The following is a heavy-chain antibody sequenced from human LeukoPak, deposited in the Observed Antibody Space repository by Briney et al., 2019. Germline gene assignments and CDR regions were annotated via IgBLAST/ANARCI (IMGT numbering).Heavy chain of an antibody. CDR2: INTNTGNP. D-gene: IGHD6-13*01. CDR1: GYTFTSYA. Sequence: ASVKVSCKASGYTFTSYAMNWVRQAPGQGLEWMGWINTNTGNPTYAQGFTGRFVFFLDTSVSTAYLQISSLKAEDTAVYYCARDLYSSSWPALYYYYGMDVWGQGTTVTVSS. J-gene: IGHJ6*02. CDR3: ARDLYSSSWPALYYYYGMDV. V-gene: IGHV7-4-1*02.